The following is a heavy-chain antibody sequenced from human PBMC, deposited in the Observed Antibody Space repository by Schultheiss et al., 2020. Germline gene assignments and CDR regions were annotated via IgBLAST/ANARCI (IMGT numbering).Heavy chain of an antibody. D-gene: IGHD5-12*01. V-gene: IGHV1-2*06. J-gene: IGHJ4*02. CDR1: GYTFTGYY. CDR3: ARIKVATICVGDY. Sequence: ASVKVSCKASGYTFTGYYMHWVRQAPGQGLEWMGRINPNSGGTNYAQKFQGRVTMTRDTSISTAYMELSRLRSDDTAVYYCARIKVATICVGDYWGQGTLVTVSS. CDR2: INPNSGGT.